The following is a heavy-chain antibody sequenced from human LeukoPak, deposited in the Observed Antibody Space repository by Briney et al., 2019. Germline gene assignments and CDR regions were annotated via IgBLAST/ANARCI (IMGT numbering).Heavy chain of an antibody. D-gene: IGHD5-24*01. CDR1: GYTFSGNY. Sequence: ASVKVSCKASGYTFSGNYLQWVRQPPGQGLGGMGWINPNSGGTNYAQKFQGRVTMTRDTSIRTAYMGLTRLGSDDTAVYYCARDGDGYNLGYWGQGTLVTVSS. J-gene: IGHJ4*02. CDR2: INPNSGGT. V-gene: IGHV1-2*02. CDR3: ARDGDGYNLGY.